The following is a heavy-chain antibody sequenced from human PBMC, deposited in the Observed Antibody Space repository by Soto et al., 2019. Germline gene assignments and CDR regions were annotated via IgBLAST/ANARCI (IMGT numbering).Heavy chain of an antibody. CDR3: ASVAAKYYYYGMDV. D-gene: IGHD1-26*01. CDR1: GGTFSSYA. CDR2: IIPIFGTA. J-gene: IGHJ6*02. Sequence: QVQLVQSGAEVKKPGSSVKASCKASGGTFSSYAINWVRQAPGQGLEWMGGIIPIFGTADYAQKFQGRVTITADESTTTAYMQLSSLRSEDTAVYYCASVAAKYYYYGMDVWGQGTTVTVSS. V-gene: IGHV1-69*12.